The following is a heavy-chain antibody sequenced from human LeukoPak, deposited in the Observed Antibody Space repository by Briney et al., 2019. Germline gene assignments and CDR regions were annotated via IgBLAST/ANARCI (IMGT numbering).Heavy chain of an antibody. Sequence: GRSLRLSSAASGFTFSSYGMHWVRQAPGKGLEWVAVIWYDGSNKYYADSVKGRFTISRDNSKNTLYLQMNSLRAEDTAVYYCAKARERYFDWFGWGQGTLVTVSS. V-gene: IGHV3-33*06. J-gene: IGHJ4*02. D-gene: IGHD3-9*01. CDR1: GFTFSSYG. CDR3: AKARERYFDWFG. CDR2: IWYDGSNK.